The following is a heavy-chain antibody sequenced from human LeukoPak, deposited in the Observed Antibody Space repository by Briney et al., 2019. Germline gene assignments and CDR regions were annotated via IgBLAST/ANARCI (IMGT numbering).Heavy chain of an antibody. D-gene: IGHD6-19*01. Sequence: GASVKVSRKASGYTFTGQLIHWLRQAPGQGLEWMGWIDPPSGAPHYAQKFQDTITLTRDTSIATAYMEVHRLQTDDTAVYYCARSGFSTGFYLDFWGQGTPISVSS. CDR3: ARSGFSTGFYLDF. J-gene: IGHJ4*02. V-gene: IGHV1-2*02. CDR1: GYTFTGQL. CDR2: IDPPSGAP.